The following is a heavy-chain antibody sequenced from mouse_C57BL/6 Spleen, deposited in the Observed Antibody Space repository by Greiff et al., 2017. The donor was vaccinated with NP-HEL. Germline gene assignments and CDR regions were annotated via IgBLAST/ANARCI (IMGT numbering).Heavy chain of an antibody. CDR3: ARNGDGYLGDYFDY. V-gene: IGHV2-2*01. Sequence: VKLMESGPGLVQPSQSLSITCTVSGFSLTSYGVHWVRQSPGKGLEWLGVIWSGGSTDYNAAFISRLSISKDNSKSQVFFKMNSLQADDTAIYYCARNGDGYLGDYFDYWGQGTTLTVSS. J-gene: IGHJ2*01. D-gene: IGHD2-3*01. CDR2: IWSGGST. CDR1: GFSLTSYG.